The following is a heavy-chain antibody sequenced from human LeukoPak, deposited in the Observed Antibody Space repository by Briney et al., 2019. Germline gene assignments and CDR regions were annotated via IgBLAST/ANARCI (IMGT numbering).Heavy chain of an antibody. CDR2: MNPNSGDT. V-gene: IGHV1-8*01. CDR3: ARAHPTPIEQQHHYTADLYYYYYGMDV. Sequence: ASVTVSFKASGYTFTSYDINWVRQATGQGLEWMGWMNPNSGDTGYAQKFQGRVTMTRNTSISTAYMELSSLRSEDTAAYYCARAHPTPIEQQHHYTADLYYYYYGMDVWGQGTTVTVSS. CDR1: GYTFTSYD. J-gene: IGHJ6*02. D-gene: IGHD2-2*02.